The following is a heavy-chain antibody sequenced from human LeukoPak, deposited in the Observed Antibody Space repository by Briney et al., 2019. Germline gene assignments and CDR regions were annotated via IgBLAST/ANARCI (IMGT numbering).Heavy chain of an antibody. J-gene: IGHJ6*03. CDR1: GYTFTSYG. Sequence: ASVKVSCNASGYTFTSYGISWVRQAPGQGLEWMGWISAYNGNTNYAQKLQGRVTMTTDTSTSTAYMELRSLRSDDTAVYYCARALGGGWYYYYYMDVWGKGTTVTVSS. D-gene: IGHD3-16*01. CDR2: ISAYNGNT. V-gene: IGHV1-18*01. CDR3: ARALGGGWYYYYYMDV.